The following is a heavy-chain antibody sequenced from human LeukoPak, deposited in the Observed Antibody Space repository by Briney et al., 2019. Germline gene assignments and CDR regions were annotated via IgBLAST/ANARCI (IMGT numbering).Heavy chain of an antibody. J-gene: IGHJ4*02. CDR3: ARRRYGSGTFYFDS. CDR2: IYYTGST. D-gene: IGHD3-10*01. Sequence: SETLSLTCTLAGGSISSYYWSWIRQPPGKALEWIGYIYYTGSTSYNPSLTSRVTISVDTSKNQFSLKLRSVTAADTAVYYCARRRYGSGTFYFDSWGQGTLVTVSS. V-gene: IGHV4-59*01. CDR1: GGSISSYY.